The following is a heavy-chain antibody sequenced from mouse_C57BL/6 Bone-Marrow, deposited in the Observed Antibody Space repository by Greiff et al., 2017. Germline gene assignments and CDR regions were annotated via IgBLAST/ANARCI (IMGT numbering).Heavy chain of an antibody. CDR2: IRSKSSNYAT. V-gene: IGHV10-3*01. J-gene: IGHJ3*01. CDR3: VRDGDGYDWELAWFAY. D-gene: IGHD2-2*01. CDR1: GFTFNTYA. Sequence: GGGLVQPKGSLKLSCAASGFTFNTYAMHWVRQAPGKGLEWVARIRSKSSNYATYYADSVKDRFTISRDDSQSMLYLQMNNLKTEDTAMYYCVRDGDGYDWELAWFAYWGQGTLVTVSA.